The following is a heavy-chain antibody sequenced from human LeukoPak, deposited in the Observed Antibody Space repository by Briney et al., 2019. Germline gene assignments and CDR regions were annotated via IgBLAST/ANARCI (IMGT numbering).Heavy chain of an antibody. CDR1: GFTFSSYA. Sequence: GSLRLSCAASGFTFSSYAMSWVRQAPGKGLEWVSAISGSGGSTYYADSVKGRFTISRDNSKNTLYLQMNSLRAEDTAVYYCAKGDSAGTEVDYWGQGTLVTVSS. CDR3: AKGDSAGTEVDY. J-gene: IGHJ4*02. D-gene: IGHD6-13*01. V-gene: IGHV3-23*01. CDR2: ISGSGGST.